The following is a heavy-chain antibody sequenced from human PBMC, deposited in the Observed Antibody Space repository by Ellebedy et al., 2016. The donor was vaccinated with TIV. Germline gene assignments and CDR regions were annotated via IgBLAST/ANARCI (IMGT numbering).Heavy chain of an antibody. CDR2: ISYDESNK. Sequence: GGSLRLSXAASGFTFSSSAMHWVRQAPGKGLEWVAAISYDESNKYYADSVKGRFTISRDNSKNTLNMQMNSLRGEDTAVYYCVAGSFDFWGQGTLVTVSS. D-gene: IGHD6-13*01. CDR1: GFTFSSSA. J-gene: IGHJ4*02. CDR3: VAGSFDF. V-gene: IGHV3-30*04.